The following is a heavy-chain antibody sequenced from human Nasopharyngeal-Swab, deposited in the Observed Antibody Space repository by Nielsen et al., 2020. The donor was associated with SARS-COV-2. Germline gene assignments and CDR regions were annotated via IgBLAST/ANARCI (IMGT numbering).Heavy chain of an antibody. CDR3: ARTYGGNSKLSY. J-gene: IGHJ4*02. V-gene: IGHV3-21*01. CDR2: ISSSSYI. Sequence: ESLKISCAASGFTFSSYTMNWVRQAPGEGLEWVSSISSSSYIYYADSVKGRFTISRDNAKNSLYLQMSSLRAEDTAVYCCARTYGGNSKLSYWGQGTLVTVSS. D-gene: IGHD4-23*01. CDR1: GFTFSSYT.